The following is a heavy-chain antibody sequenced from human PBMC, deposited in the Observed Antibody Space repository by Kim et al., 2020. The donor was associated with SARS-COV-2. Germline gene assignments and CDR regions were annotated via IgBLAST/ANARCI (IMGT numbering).Heavy chain of an antibody. CDR3: ARATSSWYPFDY. V-gene: IGHV4-4*09. Sequence: NYNPSLKSRVTISVDTSKNHFSLRLSSVTAADTAMYYCARATSSWYPFDYWGQGTLVTVSS. J-gene: IGHJ4*02. D-gene: IGHD6-13*01.